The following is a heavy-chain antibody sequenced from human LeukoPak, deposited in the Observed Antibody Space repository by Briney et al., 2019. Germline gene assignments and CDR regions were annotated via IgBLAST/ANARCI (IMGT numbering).Heavy chain of an antibody. D-gene: IGHD1-26*01. J-gene: IGHJ4*02. CDR3: ARGQWEPLYYFDY. Sequence: SETLSLTCAVYGGSFSGYYWSWIRQPPGKGLEWIGEINHSGGTNHNPSLKSRVTISVDTSKNQFSLKLSSVTAADTAVYYCARGQWEPLYYFDYWGQGTLVTVSS. V-gene: IGHV4-34*01. CDR1: GGSFSGYY. CDR2: INHSGGT.